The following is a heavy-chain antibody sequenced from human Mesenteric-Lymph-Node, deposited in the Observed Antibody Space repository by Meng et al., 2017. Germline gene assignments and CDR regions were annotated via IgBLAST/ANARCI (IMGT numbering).Heavy chain of an antibody. CDR1: GFTFSSYW. CDR3: ARDVSTGTMTSDAFDM. Sequence: GESLKISCAASGFTFSSYWMSWVRQAPGKGLEWVANIKQDGSEKKYVDSVKGRFTISRDNAKSTLYLQMNSLRAEDAAVYYCARDVSTGTMTSDAFDMWGQGKMVTVSS. CDR2: IKQDGSEK. V-gene: IGHV3-7*01. J-gene: IGHJ3*02. D-gene: IGHD1-1*01.